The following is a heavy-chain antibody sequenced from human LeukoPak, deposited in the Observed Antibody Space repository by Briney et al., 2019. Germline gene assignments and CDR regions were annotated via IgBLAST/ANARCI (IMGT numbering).Heavy chain of an antibody. CDR2: INHSGST. Sequence: SETLSLTCAVYGGSFSGYYWSWIRQPPGKGLVWIGEINHSGSTNYNPSLKSRVTISVDTSKNQFSLKLSSVTAADTAVYYCARGDIVVVVAATYFDYWGQGTLVTVSS. V-gene: IGHV4-34*01. CDR1: GGSFSGYY. J-gene: IGHJ4*02. D-gene: IGHD2-15*01. CDR3: ARGDIVVVVAATYFDY.